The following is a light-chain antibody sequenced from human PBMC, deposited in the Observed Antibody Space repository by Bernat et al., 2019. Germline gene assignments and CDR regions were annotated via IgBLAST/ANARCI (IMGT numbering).Light chain of an antibody. Sequence: DIQMTQSPSTLSASVGDRVTITCRASQSPSDWLAWYQQKPGKAPKLLTYRASSLESGVPSRFSGSGSGTDFTRTISSLQPDDFATYYCQHYKNYPWTFGQETKVEI. V-gene: IGKV1-5*03. CDR1: QSPSDW. CDR3: QHYKNYPWT. J-gene: IGKJ1*01. CDR2: RAS.